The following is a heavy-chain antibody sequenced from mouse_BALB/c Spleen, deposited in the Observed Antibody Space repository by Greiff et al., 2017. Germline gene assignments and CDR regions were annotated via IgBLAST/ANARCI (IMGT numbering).Heavy chain of an antibody. D-gene: IGHD4-1*01. V-gene: IGHV2-9*02. CDR2: IWAGGST. CDR3: ARDGLGRGAWFAY. CDR1: GFSLTSYG. J-gene: IGHJ3*01. Sequence: VHLVESGPGLVAPSQSLSITCTVSGFSLTSYGVHWVRQPPGKGLEWLGVIWAGGSTNYNSALMSRLSISKDNSKSQVFLKMNSLQTDDTAMYYCARDGLGRGAWFAYWGQGTLVTVSA.